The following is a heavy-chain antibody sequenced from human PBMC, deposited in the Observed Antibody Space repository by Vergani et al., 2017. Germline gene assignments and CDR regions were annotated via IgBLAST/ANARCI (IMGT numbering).Heavy chain of an antibody. Sequence: QVQLVESGGGVVQPGGSLRLSCAASGFTFSSYGMHWVRQAPGKGLEWVAFIRYDGSNKYYADSVKGRFTISRDNSKNPLYLQMNSLRAEDTAVYYCAKDSAYYDSSGTFDYWGQGTLVTVSS. CDR1: GFTFSSYG. CDR2: IRYDGSNK. CDR3: AKDSAYYDSSGTFDY. J-gene: IGHJ4*02. D-gene: IGHD3-22*01. V-gene: IGHV3-30*02.